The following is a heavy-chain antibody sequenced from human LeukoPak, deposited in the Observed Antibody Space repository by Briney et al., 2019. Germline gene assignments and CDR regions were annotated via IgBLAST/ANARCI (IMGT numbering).Heavy chain of an antibody. CDR1: GGSISSGDYY. J-gene: IGHJ3*02. Sequence: SQTLSLTCTVSGGSISSGDYYWSWIRQPPGKGLEWIGYIYYSGSTNYNPSLKSRVTISVDTSKNQFSLKLSSVTAADTAVYYCARDLYPYGDYPDALDIWGQGTMVTVSS. V-gene: IGHV4-61*08. D-gene: IGHD4-17*01. CDR3: ARDLYPYGDYPDALDI. CDR2: IYYSGST.